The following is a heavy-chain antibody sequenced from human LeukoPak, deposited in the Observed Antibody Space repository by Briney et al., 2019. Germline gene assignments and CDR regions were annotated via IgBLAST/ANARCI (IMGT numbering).Heavy chain of an antibody. CDR3: ARPSSIAAAGTTTKAGAFDI. CDR2: IYTNGST. J-gene: IGHJ3*02. D-gene: IGHD6-13*01. Sequence: SETLSLTCTVSGGSISSYYWSWIRQPAGKGLEWIGRIYTNGSTNYNPSLKSRVTMSVDTSKNQFSLKLSSVTAADTAVYYCARPSSIAAAGTTTKAGAFDIWGQGTMVTVSS. V-gene: IGHV4-4*07. CDR1: GGSISSYY.